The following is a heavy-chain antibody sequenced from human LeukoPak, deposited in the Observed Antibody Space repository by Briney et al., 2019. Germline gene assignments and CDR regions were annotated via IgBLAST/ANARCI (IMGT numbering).Heavy chain of an antibody. D-gene: IGHD3-3*01. CDR2: INPNSGGT. CDR3: ARAGTYDFWSESRPNWFDP. CDR1: GYTFTGYY. J-gene: IGHJ5*02. V-gene: IGHV1-2*02. Sequence: GASVKVSCKASGYTFTGYYMHWVRQAPGQGLEWMGWINPNSGGTNYAQKFQGRVTMTRDTSISTAYMELSRLRSDDTAVYYCARAGTYDFWSESRPNWFDPWGQGTLVTVSS.